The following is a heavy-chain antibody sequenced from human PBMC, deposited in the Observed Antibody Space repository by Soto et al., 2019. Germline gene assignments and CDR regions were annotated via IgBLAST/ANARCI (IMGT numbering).Heavy chain of an antibody. Sequence: GGSLRLSCAASGFTFSSYWMHWVRQVPGKGLVWVSRINSDGSSTSYADSVKGRFTISRDNAKNTLYLQMNSLRAEDTAVYYCASFLTGSGDAFDIWGQGTMVTVS. V-gene: IGHV3-74*01. J-gene: IGHJ3*02. CDR3: ASFLTGSGDAFDI. D-gene: IGHD3-9*01. CDR2: INSDGSST. CDR1: GFTFSSYW.